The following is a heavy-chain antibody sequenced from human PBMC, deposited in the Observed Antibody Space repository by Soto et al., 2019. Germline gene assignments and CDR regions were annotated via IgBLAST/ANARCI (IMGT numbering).Heavy chain of an antibody. CDR3: AHPHPGRITGGMDV. CDR2: IYWDDDK. Sequence: QITLKESGPTLVKPTQTLTLTCTFSGFSLSTSGVGVGWIRQPPGKALEWLALIYWDDDKRYSPSLKSRLTIPHDTSKNQVVLTMTNMDPVDTATYYCAHPHPGRITGGMDVWGQGTTVTVSS. CDR1: GFSLSTSGVG. V-gene: IGHV2-5*02. D-gene: IGHD1-20*01. J-gene: IGHJ6*02.